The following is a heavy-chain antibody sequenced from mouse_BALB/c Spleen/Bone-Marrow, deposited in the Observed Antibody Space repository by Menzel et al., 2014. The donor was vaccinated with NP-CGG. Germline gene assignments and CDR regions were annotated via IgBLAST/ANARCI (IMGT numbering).Heavy chain of an antibody. Sequence: EVKVVESGGGLVQPGGSLKLSCAASGFTFSSYTMSWVRQTPEKRLEWVAYISNGGGSTYYPDTVKGRFTISRDNAKNTLYLQMSSLKSEDTAMYYCARHYYGSSYFDYWGQGTTLTVSS. D-gene: IGHD1-1*01. J-gene: IGHJ2*01. V-gene: IGHV5-12-2*01. CDR3: ARHYYGSSYFDY. CDR2: ISNGGGST. CDR1: GFTFSSYT.